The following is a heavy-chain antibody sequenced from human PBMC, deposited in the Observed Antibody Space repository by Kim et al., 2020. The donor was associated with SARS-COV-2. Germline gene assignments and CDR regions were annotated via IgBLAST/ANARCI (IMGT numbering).Heavy chain of an antibody. D-gene: IGHD2-15*01. V-gene: IGHV4-31*02. CDR3: ARGYCSGGSCYSFDY. Sequence: PTPKSRVTISVDTSKNQFSLKLSAVTAADTAVYYCARGYCSGGSCYSFDYWGQGTLVTVSS. J-gene: IGHJ4*02.